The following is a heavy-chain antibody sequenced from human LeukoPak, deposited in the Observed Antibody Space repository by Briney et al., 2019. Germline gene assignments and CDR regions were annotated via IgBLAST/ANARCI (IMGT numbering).Heavy chain of an antibody. D-gene: IGHD1-26*01. J-gene: IGHJ4*02. CDR3: ARHGAGATQVFDY. Sequence: SETLSLTCAVYGGSFSGYYWSWIRQPPGKGLEWIGEINHSGSTNYNPSLKSRVTISVDTSKSQFSLKLSSVTAADTAVYYCARHGAGATQVFDYWGQGTLVTVSS. CDR1: GGSFSGYY. V-gene: IGHV4-34*01. CDR2: INHSGST.